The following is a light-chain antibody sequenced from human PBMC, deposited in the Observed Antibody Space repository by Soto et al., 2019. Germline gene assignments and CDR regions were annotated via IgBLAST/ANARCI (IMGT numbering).Light chain of an antibody. V-gene: IGKV1-33*01. J-gene: IGKJ2*01. CDR3: KQYDNLPMYT. CDR1: QDIRKY. CDR2: DAS. Sequence: DIQMTQSPPSLSASVGDRVTITCQASQDIRKYLNWYQQKTGKAPKLLIYDASNFKTGVPSRFSGSGSGTDFTVTISSLQPEDIATYYCKQYDNLPMYTFGQGTKVEIK.